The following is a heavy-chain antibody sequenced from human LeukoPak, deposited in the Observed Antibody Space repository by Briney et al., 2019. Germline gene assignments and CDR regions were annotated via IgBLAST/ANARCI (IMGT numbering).Heavy chain of an antibody. D-gene: IGHD2-15*01. Sequence: PSETLSLTCTVSGGSISSYYWGWGRQPPGRGVERSGYIYYSGTTNYNPSLKSRVTISVDTSKNQISLKMSSVTAADTAVYYCARCPVDGRESGGRRWFDPWGQGTLVTVSS. CDR2: IYYSGTT. J-gene: IGHJ5*02. CDR1: GGSISSYY. V-gene: IGHV4-59*12. CDR3: ARCPVDGRESGGRRWFDP.